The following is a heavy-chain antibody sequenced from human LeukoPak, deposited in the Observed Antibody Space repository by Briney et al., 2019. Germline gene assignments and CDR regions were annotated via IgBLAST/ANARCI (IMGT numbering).Heavy chain of an antibody. CDR3: TTDASPYCADGVCYTGGNFDS. V-gene: IGHV3-15*01. CDR1: GFTFSNAW. CDR2: ILREDEDGTT. J-gene: IGHJ4*02. Sequence: PGGGLRLSCAASGFTFSNAWMTWVRQAPGKGLQWVGRILREDEDGTTDYAVPVKGRFSIRRDDSKNTLYLQMNSLKTEDTAVYYCTTDASPYCADGVCYTGGNFDSWGQGTLVSV. D-gene: IGHD2-8*01.